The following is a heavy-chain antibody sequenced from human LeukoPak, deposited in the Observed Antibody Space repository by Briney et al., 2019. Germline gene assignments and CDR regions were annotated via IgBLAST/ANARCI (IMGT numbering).Heavy chain of an antibody. CDR3: ARVSFAFGELRLDY. V-gene: IGHV1-8*01. D-gene: IGHD3-10*01. J-gene: IGHJ4*02. CDR1: GYTFTSYD. Sequence: ASVKVSCKASGYTFTSYDINWVRQATGQGLEWMGWMNPNSGNTGYAQKFQGRVTMTRNTSISTAYMELSSLRSEDTAVYYCARVSFAFGELRLDYWGQGTLVTVSS. CDR2: MNPNSGNT.